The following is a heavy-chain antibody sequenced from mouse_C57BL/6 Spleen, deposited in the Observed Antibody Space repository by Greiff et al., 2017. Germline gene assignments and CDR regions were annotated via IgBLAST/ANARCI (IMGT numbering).Heavy chain of an antibody. CDR3: VSYYCGSPWFAY. CDR2: IYPGDGDT. V-gene: IGHV1-82*01. CDR1: GYAFSSSW. J-gene: IGHJ3*01. Sequence: QVQLKQSGPELVKPGASVKISCKASGYAFSSSWMNWVKQRPGKGLEWIGRIYPGDGDTNYNGKFKGKATLTADKSSSTAYMQLSSLTSEDSAVYFCVSYYCGSPWFAYWGQGTLVTVSA. D-gene: IGHD1-1*01.